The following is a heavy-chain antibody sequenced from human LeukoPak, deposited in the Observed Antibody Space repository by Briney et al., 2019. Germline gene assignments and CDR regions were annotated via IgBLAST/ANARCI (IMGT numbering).Heavy chain of an antibody. V-gene: IGHV3-7*01. Sequence: GGSLRLSCAASGFNFSSQWMSWVRQAPGKGLEWVANVNQGGTQKYYVDSVKGRFTISRDNAKNSLYLQMNSLRAEDTAVYYCARDRPYYGSGSYYYYYYMDVWGKGTTVTISS. CDR2: VNQGGTQK. D-gene: IGHD3-10*01. J-gene: IGHJ6*03. CDR3: ARDRPYYGSGSYYYYYYMDV. CDR1: GFNFSSQW.